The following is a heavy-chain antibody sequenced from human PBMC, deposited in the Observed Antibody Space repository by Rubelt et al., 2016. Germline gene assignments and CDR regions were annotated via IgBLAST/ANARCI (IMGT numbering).Heavy chain of an antibody. Sequence: MHWVRQAPGQGLEWMGWINACNGNTNYSQKFQGRVTITRDTSASTAYMELSSLRSADTAVYYCARDPLFGTYGDYDTLYSYYGMDVWGQGTTVTVSS. CDR2: INACNGNT. V-gene: IGHV1-3*01. J-gene: IGHJ6*01. CDR3: ARDPLFGTYGDYDTLYSYYGMDV. D-gene: IGHD4-17*01.